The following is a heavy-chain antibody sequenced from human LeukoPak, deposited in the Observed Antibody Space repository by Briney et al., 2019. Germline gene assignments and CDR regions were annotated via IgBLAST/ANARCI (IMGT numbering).Heavy chain of an antibody. Sequence: GGSLRLSCAASGFTVSSNYMNWVRQAPGKGLEWVSVIYSGGSTFYADSVEGRFTISRDNSNNTLYLQMISLRAEDTAMYYCAREYYDNSGGEDAFDIWGPGTMVTVSS. CDR1: GFTVSSNY. D-gene: IGHD3-22*01. J-gene: IGHJ3*02. CDR2: IYSGGST. CDR3: AREYYDNSGGEDAFDI. V-gene: IGHV3-53*01.